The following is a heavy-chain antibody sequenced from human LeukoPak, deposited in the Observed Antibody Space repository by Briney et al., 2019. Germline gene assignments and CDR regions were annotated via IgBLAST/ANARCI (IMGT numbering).Heavy chain of an antibody. CDR2: INHSENT. V-gene: IGHV4-34*01. CDR1: GGSFSGYY. CDR3: ARGWFSGRLDN. J-gene: IGHJ4*02. D-gene: IGHD3-9*01. Sequence: PSETLSLTCAVYGGSFSGYYWSWIRQPPGEGLEWIGEINHSENTNYNPSLKSRVTISVDTSKNQFSLKLSSVTAADTAVYYCARGWFSGRLDNWGQGTLVTVSS.